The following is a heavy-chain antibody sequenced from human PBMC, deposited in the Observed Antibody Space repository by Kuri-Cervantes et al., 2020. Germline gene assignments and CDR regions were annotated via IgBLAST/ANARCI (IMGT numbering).Heavy chain of an antibody. CDR2: INPNSGGT. CDR1: GGTFSSYA. J-gene: IGHJ4*02. CDR3: ARYQLLGSPDY. D-gene: IGHD2-2*01. V-gene: IGHV1-2*02. Sequence: ASVKVSCKASGGTFSSYAISWVRQAPGQGLEWMGWINPNSGGTNYAQKFQGRVTMTRDTSISTAYMELSRLRSDDTAVYYCARYQLLGSPDYWGQGTLVTVSS.